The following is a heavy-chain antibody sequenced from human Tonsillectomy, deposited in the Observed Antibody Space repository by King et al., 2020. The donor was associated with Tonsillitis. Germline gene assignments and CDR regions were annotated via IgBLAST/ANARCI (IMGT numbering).Heavy chain of an antibody. V-gene: IGHV3-33*01. Sequence: VQLVESGGGVVQPGRSLRLSCAASGFTFSSYGMHWVRQAPGKGLEWVAVIWYDGSNKYYADSVKGRFTISRDNSKNTLYLQMNSLRAEDTAVYYCARGADWGSFYSYYGMDVWGQGTTVTVSS. D-gene: IGHD7-27*01. J-gene: IGHJ6*02. CDR1: GFTFSSYG. CDR3: ARGADWGSFYSYYGMDV. CDR2: IWYDGSNK.